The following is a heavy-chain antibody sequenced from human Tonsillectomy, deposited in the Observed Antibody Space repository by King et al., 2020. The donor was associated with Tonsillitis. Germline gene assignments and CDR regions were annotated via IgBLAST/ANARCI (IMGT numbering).Heavy chain of an antibody. J-gene: IGHJ3*02. Sequence: VQLVESGGGLVQPGGSLRLSCAASGFTFSIFWMHWVRQAPGKGLVWVSRINCDGSTTIYADSVKGRFTISRDNAKNTLYLQMNSLRAEDTAVYYCSREVEFMDYGVPDAFDIWGQGTMVTVSS. CDR2: INCDGSTT. CDR1: GFTFSIFW. CDR3: SREVEFMDYGVPDAFDI. V-gene: IGHV3-74*01. D-gene: IGHD4-17*01.